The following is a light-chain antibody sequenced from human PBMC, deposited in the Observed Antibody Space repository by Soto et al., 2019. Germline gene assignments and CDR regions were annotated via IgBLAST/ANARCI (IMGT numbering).Light chain of an antibody. CDR2: GAS. J-gene: IGKJ1*01. CDR1: QSGSSN. Sequence: EIVMTQSPATLSVSPGERATLSCKASQSGSSNLAWYHQKPGQAPRLLIYGASTRATGIPARFSGSWSGTEFTLTISSLQSEDFAVYYCQQYYNWNGRFGQGTKVEIK. CDR3: QQYYNWNGR. V-gene: IGKV3-15*01.